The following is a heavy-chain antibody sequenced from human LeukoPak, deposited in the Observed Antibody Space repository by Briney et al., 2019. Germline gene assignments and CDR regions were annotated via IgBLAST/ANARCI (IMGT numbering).Heavy chain of an antibody. Sequence: GASVRVSCKASGYTFTTFGISWVRQAPGQGLEWMGWISTYNGDTHYAQKLQGRVTMTTDTSTSTAYMELRSLRSDDTAVYYCAREYCSGGSCYNADYWGQGTLVTVSS. CDR3: AREYCSGGSCYNADY. J-gene: IGHJ4*02. CDR1: GYTFTTFG. CDR2: ISTYNGDT. D-gene: IGHD2-15*01. V-gene: IGHV1-18*01.